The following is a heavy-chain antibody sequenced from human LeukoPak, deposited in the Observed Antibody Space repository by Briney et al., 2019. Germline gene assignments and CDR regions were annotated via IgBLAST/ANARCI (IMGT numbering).Heavy chain of an antibody. CDR1: GFXFTGYA. CDR2: ISGSGGGT. CDR3: ARGVYTYSYNLYYFDY. Sequence: PGGSLRLSCAASGFXFTGYAITWVRQAPRKGLEWVSDISGSGGGTYYADSVKGRFTISRDNSKNTLYLQMNSLRAEDTAVYYCARGVYTYSYNLYYFDYWGQGTLVTVSS. D-gene: IGHD5-18*01. J-gene: IGHJ4*02. V-gene: IGHV3-23*01.